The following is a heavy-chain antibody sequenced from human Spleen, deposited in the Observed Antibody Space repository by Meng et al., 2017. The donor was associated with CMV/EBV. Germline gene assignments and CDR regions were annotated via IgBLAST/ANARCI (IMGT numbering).Heavy chain of an antibody. CDR1: GFTFSSYA. Sequence: GESLKISCAASGFTFSSYAMSWVRQAPGKGLEWVSYISSSGNTIYYADSVKGRFTISRDNAKNSLYLQMNSLRVEDTAVYYCARDSGGSSWYPDYYYYGMDVWGQGTTVTVSS. J-gene: IGHJ6*02. D-gene: IGHD6-13*01. V-gene: IGHV3-48*03. CDR2: ISSSGNTI. CDR3: ARDSGGSSWYPDYYYYGMDV.